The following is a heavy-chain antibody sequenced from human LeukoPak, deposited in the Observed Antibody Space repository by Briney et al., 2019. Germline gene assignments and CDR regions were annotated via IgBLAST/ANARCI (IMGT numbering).Heavy chain of an antibody. J-gene: IGHJ4*02. CDR2: IAYTGTI. CDR3: TRDPRALDY. CDR1: GFTFNRYS. V-gene: IGHV3-48*01. Sequence: GGSLRLSCAASGFTFNRYSMNWVRQAPGKGLEWVSYIAYTGTIHCADSVKGRFTISRDDAKNSLCLHMNSLRAEDTAVYYCTRDPRALDYWGQGTLVTVSS.